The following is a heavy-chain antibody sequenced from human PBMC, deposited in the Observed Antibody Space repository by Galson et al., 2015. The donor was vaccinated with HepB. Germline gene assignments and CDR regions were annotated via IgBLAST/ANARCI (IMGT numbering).Heavy chain of an antibody. CDR1: GFTFSSYG. Sequence: SLRLSCAASGFTFSSYGMHWVRQAPGKGLEWVAVISYDGSNKYYADSVKGRFTISRDNSKNTLYLQMNSLRAEDTAVYYCAKDSAGITMIVVAKNRGFDYWGQGTLVTVSS. D-gene: IGHD3-22*01. J-gene: IGHJ4*02. V-gene: IGHV3-30*18. CDR3: AKDSAGITMIVVAKNRGFDY. CDR2: ISYDGSNK.